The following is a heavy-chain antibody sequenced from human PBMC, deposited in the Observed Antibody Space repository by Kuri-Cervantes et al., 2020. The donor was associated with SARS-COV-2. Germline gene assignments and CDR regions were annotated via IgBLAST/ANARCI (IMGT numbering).Heavy chain of an antibody. CDR2: IIPIFGTA. CDR1: GGTFSSYA. CDR3: ARGGWGYCSSTSCYSWFDP. V-gene: IGHV1-69*13. D-gene: IGHD2-2*02. J-gene: IGHJ5*02. Sequence: SVKVSCKASGGTFSSYAISWVRQAPGQGLEWMRGIIPIFGTANYAQKFQGRVTITADESTSTAYMELSSLRSEDTAVYYCARGGWGYCSSTSCYSWFDPWGQGTLVTVSS.